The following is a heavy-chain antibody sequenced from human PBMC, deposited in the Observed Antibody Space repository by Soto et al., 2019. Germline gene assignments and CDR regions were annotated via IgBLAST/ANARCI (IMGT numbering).Heavy chain of an antibody. J-gene: IGHJ3*01. Sequence: SETLSLTCTVSGGSISTYYWNWIRQSPGKGLEWIGYIYRTGSTHYNPSLNGRVAISLDTSRNRFSLKLNSVTAADTAVYFCARQIGDDPFDVWGQGTMVTVSS. CDR2: IYRTGST. CDR1: GGSISTYY. D-gene: IGHD3-3*01. CDR3: ARQIGDDPFDV. V-gene: IGHV4-59*01.